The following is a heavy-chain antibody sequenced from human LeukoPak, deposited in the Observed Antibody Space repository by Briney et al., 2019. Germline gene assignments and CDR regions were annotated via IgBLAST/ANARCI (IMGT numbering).Heavy chain of an antibody. CDR2: INPSSGST. V-gene: IGHV1-2*02. CDR3: AGQKDPRPIDY. CDR1: GYTFIAYY. Sequence: ASVKVSCRASGYTFIAYYMHWLRQAPGQGLEWMGWINPSSGSTNYAQKFQGRVTMTRDTSISTAYMELSELRADDTAVYYCAGQKDPRPIDYWGQGTLITVSS. J-gene: IGHJ4*02.